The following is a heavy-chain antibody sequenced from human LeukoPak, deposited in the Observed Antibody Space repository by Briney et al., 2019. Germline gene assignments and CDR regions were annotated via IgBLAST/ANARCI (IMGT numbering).Heavy chain of an antibody. CDR1: GYTFTSYD. V-gene: IGHV1-8*01. J-gene: IGHJ4*02. D-gene: IGHD6-19*01. Sequence: ASVKVSCKVSGYTFTSYDINWVRQATGQGLEWMGWMNPNSGNTGYAQKFQGRVTMTRNTSISTAYMELSSLRSEDTAVYYCARGTLAVAGEFDYWGQGTLVTVSS. CDR2: MNPNSGNT. CDR3: ARGTLAVAGEFDY.